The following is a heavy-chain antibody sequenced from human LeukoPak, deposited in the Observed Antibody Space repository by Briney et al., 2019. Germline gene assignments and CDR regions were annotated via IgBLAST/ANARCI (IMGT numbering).Heavy chain of an antibody. CDR2: ISSSSSYI. CDR3: ARARFLIAVAGTRGLVFDY. D-gene: IGHD6-19*01. V-gene: IGHV3-21*01. CDR1: GFTFSSHA. J-gene: IGHJ4*02. Sequence: GGSLRLSCAASGFTFSSHAMSWVRQAPGKGLEWVSSISSSSSYIYYADSVKGRFTISRDNAKNSLYLQMNSLRAEDTAVYYCARARFLIAVAGTRGLVFDYWGQGTLVTVSS.